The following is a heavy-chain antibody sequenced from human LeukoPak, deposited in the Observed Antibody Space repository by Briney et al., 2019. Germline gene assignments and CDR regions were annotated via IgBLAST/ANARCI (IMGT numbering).Heavy chain of an antibody. V-gene: IGHV3-23*01. CDR2: ISGSGGST. CDR3: AKQEQQLNKFRFGSIYY. Sequence: GGSLRLSCAASGFTFNNYAMSWVRQAPGKGLEWVSAISGSGGSTYYADSVKGRFTISRDNSKNTLYLQMNSLRAEDTAAYYCAKQEQQLNKFRFGSIYYWGQGTLVTVSS. J-gene: IGHJ4*02. CDR1: GFTFNNYA. D-gene: IGHD6-13*01.